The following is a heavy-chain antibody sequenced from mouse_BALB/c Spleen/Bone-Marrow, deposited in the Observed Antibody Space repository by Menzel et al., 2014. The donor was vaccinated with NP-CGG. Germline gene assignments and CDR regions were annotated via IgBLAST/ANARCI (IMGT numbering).Heavy chain of an antibody. D-gene: IGHD1-1*01. J-gene: IGHJ4*01. Sequence: EVQLVESGGGLVQPGGSLKLSCAASRFTFSSYGMSWVRQTPDKRLELVATINSNGGSTYYPDSVKGRFTISRDNAKNTLYLQMSSLKSEDTAMYYCARDRYYGYAMDYWAQGASVTVSS. V-gene: IGHV5-6-3*01. CDR1: RFTFSSYG. CDR2: INSNGGST. CDR3: ARDRYYGYAMDY.